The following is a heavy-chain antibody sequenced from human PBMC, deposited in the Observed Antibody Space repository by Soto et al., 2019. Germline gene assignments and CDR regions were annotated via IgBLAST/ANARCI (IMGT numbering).Heavy chain of an antibody. Sequence: QVQLVQSGAEVKNPGASVKVSCKASGYTFTSYGISWVRQAPGQGLEWMGWISAYNGNTNYEQKLQGRVTMTTDTATSTGYMEPRSLRSDDTAVYFCARESSSSCPDYWGQGTLVTFSS. D-gene: IGHD6-13*01. CDR3: ARESSSSCPDY. J-gene: IGHJ4*02. CDR1: GYTFTSYG. CDR2: ISAYNGNT. V-gene: IGHV1-18*01.